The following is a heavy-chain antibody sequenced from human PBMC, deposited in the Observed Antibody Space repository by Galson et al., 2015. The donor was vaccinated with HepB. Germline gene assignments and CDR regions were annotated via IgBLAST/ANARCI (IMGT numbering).Heavy chain of an antibody. J-gene: IGHJ6*02. Sequence: CAISGDSVSSISAAWNWIRQSPSRGLEWLGRTYYRSKWYNDYAVSVKSRITINPDTSKNQFSLQLNSVTPEDTAVYYCAREQYSSSWYGSPLGYYYGMDVWGQGTTVTVSS. D-gene: IGHD6-13*01. V-gene: IGHV6-1*01. CDR2: TYYRSKWYN. CDR1: GDSVSSISAA. CDR3: AREQYSSSWYGSPLGYYYGMDV.